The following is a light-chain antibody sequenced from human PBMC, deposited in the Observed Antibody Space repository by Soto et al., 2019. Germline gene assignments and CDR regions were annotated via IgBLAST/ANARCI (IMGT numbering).Light chain of an antibody. J-gene: IGKJ1*01. CDR2: VVS. Sequence: DIQMTQSPSSLSASVGDRVTITCRASQSISTFLNWYQQKPGKAPKILIYVVSTLQSGVPARFSGSGSGADFTLTISSLQPEDFATYLCQQSYSAPVTFGQGTKVAIQ. CDR3: QQSYSAPVT. V-gene: IGKV1-39*01. CDR1: QSISTF.